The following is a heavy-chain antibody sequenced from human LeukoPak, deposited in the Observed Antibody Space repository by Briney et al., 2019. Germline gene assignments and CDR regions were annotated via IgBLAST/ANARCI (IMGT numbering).Heavy chain of an antibody. Sequence: GGSLRLSCAATGYSFKDYGMHWVRQPSGKGLEWVSAINWNGGGTDYAGSVKGRFTIFRDNAKNSLYLQLSSLRPEDTALYYCAKHLTATNTYIFFGLDVWGQGTSVTVSS. CDR2: INWNGGGT. J-gene: IGHJ6*02. CDR1: GYSFKDYG. V-gene: IGHV3-9*01. D-gene: IGHD1-26*01. CDR3: AKHLTATNTYIFFGLDV.